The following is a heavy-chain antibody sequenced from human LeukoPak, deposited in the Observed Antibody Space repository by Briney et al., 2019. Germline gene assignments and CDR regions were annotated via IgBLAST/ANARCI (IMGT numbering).Heavy chain of an antibody. V-gene: IGHV1-2*02. CDR3: AREGARRPNWFDP. Sequence: ASVKVSCKASGYTFTDYYMHWVRQAPGQGLESMGWINPNSGGTNYAQKFQGRVTMTRDTSISTAYMELSRLRSDDTAVYYCAREGARRPNWFDPWGQGTLVTVSS. J-gene: IGHJ5*02. CDR1: GYTFTDYY. CDR2: INPNSGGT. D-gene: IGHD1-14*01.